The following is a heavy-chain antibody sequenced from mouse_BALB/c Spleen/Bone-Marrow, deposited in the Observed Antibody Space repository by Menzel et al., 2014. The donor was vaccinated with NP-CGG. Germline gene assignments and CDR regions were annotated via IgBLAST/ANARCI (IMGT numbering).Heavy chain of an antibody. CDR1: GFSFSNYG. J-gene: IGHJ3*01. CDR3: ARHAYYDQTEVSFVY. V-gene: IGHV5-9-2*01. CDR2: ISGDGRYT. Sequence: EVKLVESGGGLVKSGGSLKLSCAASGFSFSNYGMSWVRRTTEKRLEWVATISGDGRYTFYSDSVRGRFTISRDNAKYNLYLQLSSLRSADTALYYCARHAYYDQTEVSFVYWGQGTLVTVSA. D-gene: IGHD2-4*01.